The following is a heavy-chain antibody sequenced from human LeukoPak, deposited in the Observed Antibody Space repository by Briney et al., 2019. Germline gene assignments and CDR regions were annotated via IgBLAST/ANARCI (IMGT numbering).Heavy chain of an antibody. V-gene: IGHV7-4-1*02. CDR3: ARDQGLLLDMTLDYYYGLDV. CDR1: GYTFTSCG. CDR2: INTNTGNP. J-gene: IGHJ6*02. Sequence: EASVKVSCKASGYTFTSCGMNWVRQAPGQGLEWMGWINTNTGNPTYAQGFTGRFVFSLDTSVSTAYLQISSLKAEDTAVYYCARDQGLLLDMTLDYYYGLDVWGQGTTVTVSS. D-gene: IGHD6-19*01.